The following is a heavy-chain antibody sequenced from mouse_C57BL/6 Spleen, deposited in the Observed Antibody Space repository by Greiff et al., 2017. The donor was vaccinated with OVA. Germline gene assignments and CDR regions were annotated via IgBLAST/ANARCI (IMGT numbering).Heavy chain of an antibody. V-gene: IGHV1-9*01. CDR3: ASHYGSSYEWYFDV. CDR2: ILPGSGST. CDR1: GSTFTGYW. D-gene: IGHD1-1*01. J-gene: IGHJ1*03. Sequence: VQLQQSGAELMKPGASVKLSCPASGSTFTGYWIAWVQQMPGHGLEWIGEILPGSGSTNYKEKVKGKATFTADTSSNTAYMQLSSLTTEDSAIYYCASHYGSSYEWYFDVWGTGTTVTVSS.